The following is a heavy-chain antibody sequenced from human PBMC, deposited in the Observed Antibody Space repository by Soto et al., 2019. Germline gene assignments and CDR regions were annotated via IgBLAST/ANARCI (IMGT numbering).Heavy chain of an antibody. D-gene: IGHD2-2*01. J-gene: IGHJ1*01. CDR3: AKEGLYCTSTICYGSGYFQH. Sequence: EVQLLESGGGLVQPGGSLRLSCAASGFTFSNYAMSWVRLAPGKGLEWVSAISGSGGTTYYTDSVKGRFTISRDNSKNTLYLQLNSLRAEYTAVYYCAKEGLYCTSTICYGSGYFQHWGQGTLVTLSS. CDR1: GFTFSNYA. CDR2: ISGSGGTT. V-gene: IGHV3-23*01.